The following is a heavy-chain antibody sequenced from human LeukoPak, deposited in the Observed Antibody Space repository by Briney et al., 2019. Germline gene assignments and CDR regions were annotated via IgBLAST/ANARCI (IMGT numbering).Heavy chain of an antibody. CDR2: IIPIFGTA. J-gene: IGHJ5*02. D-gene: IGHD1-1*01. CDR1: GGTFSSYA. Sequence: ASVKVSCKASGGTFSSYAISWVRQAPGQGLEWMGGIIPIFGTANYAQKFQGRVTIITDESTSTAYMELSSLRSEDTAVYYCAGVGLERRVWFDPWGQGTLVTVSS. CDR3: AGVGLERRVWFDP. V-gene: IGHV1-69*05.